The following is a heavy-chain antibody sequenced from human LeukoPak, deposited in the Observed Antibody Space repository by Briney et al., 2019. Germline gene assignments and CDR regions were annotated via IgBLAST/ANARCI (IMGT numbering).Heavy chain of an antibody. V-gene: IGHV4-34*01. CDR3: ARGRSLAVAGPFDY. CDR1: EFTFNSYA. CDR2: INHSGST. Sequence: PGGSLRFSCAASEFTFNSYAMSWIRQPPGKGLEWIGEINHSGSTNYNPSLKSRVTISVDTSKNQFSLKLSSVTAADTAVYYCARGRSLAVAGPFDYWGQGTLVTVSS. D-gene: IGHD6-19*01. J-gene: IGHJ4*02.